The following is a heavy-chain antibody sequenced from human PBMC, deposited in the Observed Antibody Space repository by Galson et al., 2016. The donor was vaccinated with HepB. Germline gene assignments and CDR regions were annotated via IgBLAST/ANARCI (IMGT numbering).Heavy chain of an antibody. CDR1: GFIFYAYA. D-gene: IGHD1-26*01. J-gene: IGHJ5*02. V-gene: IGHV3-64D*06. Sequence: SLRLSCAASGFIFYAYAMHWVRQAPGTGLECVSATSGNADITHYVDSVKGRFTTSKDFSKSTLYLQMSSLRVEDTAVYYCVRVVNGSYYTWGQGTLVTVSS. CDR2: TSGNADIT. CDR3: VRVVNGSYYT.